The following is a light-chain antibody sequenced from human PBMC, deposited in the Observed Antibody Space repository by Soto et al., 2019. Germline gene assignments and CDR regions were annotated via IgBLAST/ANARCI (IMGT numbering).Light chain of an antibody. Sequence: QSALTQPASVSGSPGQTITISCTGTSSDVGSYNYVSWYQQHPANAPKLMIYEVSNRPSGVSNRFSGSKSGNTASLTISGLQAEDEADYYCSSYTSSSTRVFGTGTKLTVL. J-gene: IGLJ1*01. CDR1: SSDVGSYNY. CDR2: EVS. CDR3: SSYTSSSTRV. V-gene: IGLV2-14*01.